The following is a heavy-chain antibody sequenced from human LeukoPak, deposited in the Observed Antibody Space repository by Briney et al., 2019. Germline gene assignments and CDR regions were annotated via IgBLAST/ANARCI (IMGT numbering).Heavy chain of an antibody. J-gene: IGHJ4*02. V-gene: IGHV1-2*02. CDR2: INPNSGGT. Sequence: ASVKVSCKASGYTFTGYYMHWVRQAPGQGLEWMGWINPNSGGTNYAQKLQGRVTMTRDASISAAYMELSRLTSDDTAVYYCARGRVGEDLDYWGQGTLVTVSS. D-gene: IGHD3-16*01. CDR3: ARGRVGEDLDY. CDR1: GYTFTGYY.